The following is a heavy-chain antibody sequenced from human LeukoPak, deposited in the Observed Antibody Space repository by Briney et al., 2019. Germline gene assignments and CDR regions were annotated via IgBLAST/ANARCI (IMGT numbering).Heavy chain of an antibody. V-gene: IGHV4-39*01. CDR2: IYYSGST. CDR1: GGSISSSSYY. J-gene: IGHJ4*02. Sequence: PSETLSLTCTVSGGSISSSSYYWGWIRQPPGKGLEWIGSIYYSGSTYYNPSLKSRVTISVDTSKNQFSLKLSSVTAADTAVYYCARHQRDSSGWYNYWGQGTLVTVSS. D-gene: IGHD6-19*01. CDR3: ARHQRDSSGWYNY.